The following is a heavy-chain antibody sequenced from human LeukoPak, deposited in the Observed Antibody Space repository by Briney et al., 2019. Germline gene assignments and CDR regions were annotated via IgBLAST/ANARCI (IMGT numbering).Heavy chain of an antibody. J-gene: IGHJ5*02. CDR2: INPNSGGT. D-gene: IGHD2-2*01. CDR3: ARGHLGYCSSTSCYYWFDP. CDR1: GYTFTGYY. Sequence: ASVKVSCKASGYTFTGYYMHWVRQAPGQGLEWMGWINPNSGGTNYAQKFQGRVTMTRDTSISTAYMELSRLRSDDTAVYYCARGHLGYCSSTSCYYWFDPWGQGTLVTVFS. V-gene: IGHV1-2*02.